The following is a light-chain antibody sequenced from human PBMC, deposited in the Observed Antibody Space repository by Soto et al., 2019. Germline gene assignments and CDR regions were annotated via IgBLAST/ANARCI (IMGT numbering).Light chain of an antibody. CDR2: GAS. CDR1: QSVSNY. V-gene: IGKV3-20*01. CDR3: HQYGGSPQT. Sequence: EIVLTQSPGTLVLSPGEKATLSCRASQSVSNYLAWYQRKPGQAPRLLIYGASSRATGIPDRFSGSGSGTDFTLTISRLEPEDFAVYYCHQYGGSPQTFGQGTKVDIK. J-gene: IGKJ1*01.